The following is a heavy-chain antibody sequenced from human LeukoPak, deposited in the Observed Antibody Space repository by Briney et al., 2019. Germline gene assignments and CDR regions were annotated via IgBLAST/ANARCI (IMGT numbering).Heavy chain of an antibody. J-gene: IGHJ4*02. CDR1: GFTFSRYS. CDR3: VRVVYCSGGTCSYYFDY. D-gene: IGHD2-15*01. V-gene: IGHV3-21*01. Sequence: GGSLRLSCAASGFTFSRYSMNWVRQAPAKGLEWVSSISDSSTYIFNADPVQGRFTISRDDAKNSLFLQMNSLRVEDTAVYYCVRVVYCSGGTCSYYFDYWGQGTLVTVSS. CDR2: ISDSSTYI.